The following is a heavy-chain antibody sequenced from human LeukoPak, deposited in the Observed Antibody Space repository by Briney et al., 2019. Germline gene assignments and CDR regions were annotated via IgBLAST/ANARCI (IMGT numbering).Heavy chain of an antibody. Sequence: PLETLSLTCTVSGGSINNYFWSWIRQPPGKGLEWIGYIYYIGTTNYNPSLKSRVTISLDTSKNQFSVKLSSVTAADTAVYYCARHLKPGIAGFDYWGQGTLVTVFS. CDR3: ARHLKPGIAGFDY. CDR2: IYYIGTT. D-gene: IGHD1-14*01. J-gene: IGHJ4*02. V-gene: IGHV4-59*08. CDR1: GGSINNYF.